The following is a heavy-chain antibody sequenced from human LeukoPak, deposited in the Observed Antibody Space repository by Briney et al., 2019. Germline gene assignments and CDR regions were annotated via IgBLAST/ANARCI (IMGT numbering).Heavy chain of an antibody. CDR3: ARELSQIVWGGLDY. CDR1: GFTFSIYA. J-gene: IGHJ4*02. D-gene: IGHD2-21*01. CDR2: ISYDGSQK. V-gene: IGHV3-30*04. Sequence: PGGSLRLSCAASGFTFSIYAMHWVRQAPGKGLEWVAVISYDGSQKYYADSVKGRFTISRDNSKNTLYLQMNSLRAEDTAVYYCARELSQIVWGGLDYGGQGTLVSVSS.